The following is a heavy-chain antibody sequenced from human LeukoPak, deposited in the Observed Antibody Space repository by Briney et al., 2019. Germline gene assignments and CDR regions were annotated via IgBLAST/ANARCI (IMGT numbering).Heavy chain of an antibody. V-gene: IGHV3-23*01. CDR1: GFTFSSYA. CDR2: ISGSGGST. CDR3: AKVPGVTVVVVAAKLWFDP. D-gene: IGHD2-15*01. Sequence: PGGSLRLSCAASGFTFSSYAMSWVRQAPGKGLEWVSAISGSGGSTYYADSVKGRFTISRDNSKNTLYLQMNSLRAEDTAVYYCAKVPGVTVVVVAAKLWFDPWGQGTLVTVSS. J-gene: IGHJ5*02.